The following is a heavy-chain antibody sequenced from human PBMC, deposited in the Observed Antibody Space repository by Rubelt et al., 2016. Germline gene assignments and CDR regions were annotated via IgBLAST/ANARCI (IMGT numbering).Heavy chain of an antibody. V-gene: IGHV3-21*01. CDR2: ISGSDSD. CDR3: ARDQSRGDGLSRFQD. Sequence: EVQLVESGGGQVKPGGSLRLSCVGSGFNFDTYTMNWVRQAPGKGLEWVSGISGSDSDNSADSVKGRFTISRDDSKNTLYLQMDSLRAEDTAVYYCARDQSRGDGLSRFQDWGQGTLATVSS. CDR1: GFNFDTYT. D-gene: IGHD6-19*01. J-gene: IGHJ1*01.